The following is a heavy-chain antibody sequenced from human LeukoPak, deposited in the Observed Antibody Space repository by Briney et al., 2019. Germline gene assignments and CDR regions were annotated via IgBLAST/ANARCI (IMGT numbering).Heavy chain of an antibody. V-gene: IGHV3-21*01. Sequence: GGSLRLSCAASGFTFSSYSMIWVRQAPGKGLDRVSSISSSSSYIYYADSVKGRFTISRDNAKNSLYLQMNSLRAEDTAVYYCATSRSGSQDAFDIWGQGTIVTVSS. D-gene: IGHD5-24*01. CDR3: ATSRSGSQDAFDI. CDR1: GFTFSSYS. CDR2: ISSSSSYI. J-gene: IGHJ3*02.